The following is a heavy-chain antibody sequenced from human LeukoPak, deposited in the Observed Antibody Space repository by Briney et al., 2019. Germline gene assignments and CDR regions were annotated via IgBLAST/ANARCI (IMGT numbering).Heavy chain of an antibody. CDR3: ARGHRDSVGWYHVDF. Sequence: GASVKVSCKASGYTFTGYYMHWVRQAPGQGLEWMGWINPNSGGTNSAQKFQGRVTMTRDTSISTAYMELTSLISDDTAVYYCARGHRDSVGWYHVDFWGQGTLVTVSS. D-gene: IGHD6-19*01. J-gene: IGHJ4*02. CDR1: GYTFTGYY. CDR2: INPNSGGT. V-gene: IGHV1-2*02.